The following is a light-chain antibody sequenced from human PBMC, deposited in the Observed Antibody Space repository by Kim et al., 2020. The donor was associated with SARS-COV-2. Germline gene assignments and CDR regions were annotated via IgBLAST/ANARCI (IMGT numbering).Light chain of an antibody. CDR2: EDD. Sequence: VTYSWTRTSGSMDDNYVEWYPQRPGGAPTTLIYEDDQSPSGVPDRFSGSIDSSSNSASLTISGLKTEDEADYYCQSYNRSNVIFGGGTQLTVL. V-gene: IGLV6-57*03. CDR1: SGSMDDNY. CDR3: QSYNRSNVI. J-gene: IGLJ2*01.